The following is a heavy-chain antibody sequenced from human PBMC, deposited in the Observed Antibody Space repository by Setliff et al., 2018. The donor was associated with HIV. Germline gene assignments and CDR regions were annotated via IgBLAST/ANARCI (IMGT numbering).Heavy chain of an antibody. Sequence: GASVKVSCKTSGGTFNTYGMNWVRQAPGQGLEWMGGIIPIVSVPNYAQKFQDRVTITADESTSTAYMEMSSLRSEDTALYYCARGPLYGYDRGYFDYWGQGTLVTVSS. CDR1: GGTFNTYG. CDR2: IIPIVSVP. CDR3: ARGPLYGYDRGYFDY. V-gene: IGHV1-69*10. D-gene: IGHD5-12*01. J-gene: IGHJ4*02.